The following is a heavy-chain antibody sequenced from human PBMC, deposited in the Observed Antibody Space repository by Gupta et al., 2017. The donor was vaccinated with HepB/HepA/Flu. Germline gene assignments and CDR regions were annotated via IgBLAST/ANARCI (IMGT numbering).Heavy chain of an antibody. Sequence: EVQLVESGGGLVQPGGSLRLSCAASGFTFSRYWMHWVRQAPGKGLVWVSRINSDGSSTSYADSVKGRFTISRDNAKNTLYLQMNSLRAEDTAVYYCARDMGKVRAFDIWGQGTMVTGSS. CDR3: ARDMGKVRAFDI. V-gene: IGHV3-74*01. CDR2: INSDGSST. CDR1: GFTFSRYW. D-gene: IGHD1-26*01. J-gene: IGHJ3*02.